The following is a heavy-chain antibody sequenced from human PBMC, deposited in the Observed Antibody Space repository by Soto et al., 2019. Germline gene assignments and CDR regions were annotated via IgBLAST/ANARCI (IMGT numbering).Heavy chain of an antibody. CDR3: ARVGPAAAGTYFDY. D-gene: IGHD6-13*01. CDR2: IIPILGIA. CDR1: GGTFSSYT. J-gene: IGHJ4*02. Sequence: QVQLVQSGAEVKKPGSSVKVSCKASGGTFSSYTISWVRQAPGQGREWMGRIIPILGIANYAQKFQGRVTITADKSTSTAYMELSSLRSEATAVYYCARVGPAAAGTYFDYWGQGTLVTVSS. V-gene: IGHV1-69*02.